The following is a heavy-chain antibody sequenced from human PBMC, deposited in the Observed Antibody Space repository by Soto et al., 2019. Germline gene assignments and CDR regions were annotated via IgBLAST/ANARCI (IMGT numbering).Heavy chain of an antibody. CDR3: ARDLGDILTGYSTVGWFDP. D-gene: IGHD3-9*01. V-gene: IGHV4-30-4*01. CDR2: IYYSGST. J-gene: IGHJ5*02. Sequence: SETLSLTCTVSGGSISSGDYYWSWIRQPPGKGLEWIGYIYYSGSTYYNPSLKSRVTISVDTSKNQFSLKLSSVTAADTAVYYCARDLGDILTGYSTVGWFDPWGQGTLVTVSS. CDR1: GGSISSGDYY.